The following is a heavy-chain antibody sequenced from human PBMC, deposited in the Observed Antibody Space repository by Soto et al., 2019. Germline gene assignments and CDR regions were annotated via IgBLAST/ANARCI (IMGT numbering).Heavy chain of an antibody. Sequence: WGSLRLSCAGAGVTPTATPLSWVRQPPGKGLEWVTTISGTASRTYYVDSVKGRFFISRDNSKNTVTLQMNNLTLDDTAVYYCATSFRYFDNWGQGTRVTVSS. V-gene: IGHV3-23*01. CDR2: ISGTASRT. D-gene: IGHD3-9*01. CDR3: ATSFRYFDN. J-gene: IGHJ4*02. CDR1: GVTPTATP.